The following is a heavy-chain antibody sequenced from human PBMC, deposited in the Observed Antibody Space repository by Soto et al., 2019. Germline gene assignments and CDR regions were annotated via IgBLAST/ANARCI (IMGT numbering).Heavy chain of an antibody. D-gene: IGHD6-6*01. CDR1: GGSVSSGGYY. CDR2: IYYSGST. J-gene: IGHJ5*02. V-gene: IGHV4-31*03. CDR3: ARTRFLPPYTISVVDWFDP. Sequence: KPXGTLSLAFTVSGGSVSSGGYYWSWIRQHPGKGMEWIGYIYYSGSTYYNPSLKSRVTISVDTSKNQFSLKLSSVTAADTAVYYCARTRFLPPYTISVVDWFDPCGQGTLVTVSS.